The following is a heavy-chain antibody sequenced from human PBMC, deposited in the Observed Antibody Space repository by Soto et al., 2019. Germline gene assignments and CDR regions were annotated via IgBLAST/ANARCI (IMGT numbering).Heavy chain of an antibody. CDR1: GGTFSSYA. V-gene: IGHV1-69*01. D-gene: IGHD2-2*01. CDR2: IISISGTA. CDR3: ARSQGSSTSLEIYYYYYYGMDV. Sequence: QVQLVQSGAEVKKPGSSVKVSCKASGGTFSSYAISWVRQAPGQGLEWMGGIISISGTANYAQKFQGRVTITADEYTSTVSMELSSLRSEDTAVYFCARSQGSSTSLEIYYYYYYGMDVWGQGTTVTVSS. J-gene: IGHJ6*02.